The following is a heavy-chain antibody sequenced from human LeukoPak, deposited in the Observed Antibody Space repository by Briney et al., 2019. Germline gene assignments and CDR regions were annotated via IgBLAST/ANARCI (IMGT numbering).Heavy chain of an antibody. J-gene: IGHJ4*02. CDR1: GFIFTDYW. CDR3: AKSTLSTYYFDS. CDR2: ISRSNGYI. V-gene: IGHV3-21*01. Sequence: GGSLRLSCAASGFIFTDYWMYWVRQAPGKGLEWVSSISRSNGYIFYADSVKGRFTISRDNAKNSLYLQMNSLRAEDTAIYYCAKSTLSTYYFDSWGQGTLVTVSS.